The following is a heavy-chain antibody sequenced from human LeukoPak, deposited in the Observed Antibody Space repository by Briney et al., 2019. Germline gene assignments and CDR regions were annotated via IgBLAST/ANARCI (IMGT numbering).Heavy chain of an antibody. CDR3: ARRSTIMNAFDI. CDR1: GFTFSSCA. V-gene: IGHV3-30*03. CDR2: ISYVGSNK. Sequence: GGSLRLSCAASGFTFSSCAMHWVRQAPGKGLEWVAVISYVGSNKYYADSVRGRFTISRDNSKNTLYLQMNSLRAEDTAVYYCARRSTIMNAFDIWGQGTMVTVSS. J-gene: IGHJ3*02. D-gene: IGHD5/OR15-5a*01.